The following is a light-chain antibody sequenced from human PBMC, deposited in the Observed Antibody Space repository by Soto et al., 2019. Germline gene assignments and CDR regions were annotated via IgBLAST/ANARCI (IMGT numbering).Light chain of an antibody. V-gene: IGKV3-15*01. Sequence: EIVMTQSPATLSVSPGERATLSCRASQSVSSNLAWYQQKPGQAPRLLIYGASTGATGIPARFSGSGSGTEFTLTISSLQSEDFAVYYRQQYNNWPPITFGQGTRLEIK. J-gene: IGKJ5*01. CDR3: QQYNNWPPIT. CDR2: GAS. CDR1: QSVSSN.